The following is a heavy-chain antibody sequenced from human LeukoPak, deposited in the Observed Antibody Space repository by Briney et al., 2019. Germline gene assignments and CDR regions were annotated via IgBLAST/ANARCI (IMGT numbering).Heavy chain of an antibody. CDR2: ISCSGGST. CDR1: GFTFSSYA. Sequence: PGGSLRLSCAASGFTFSSYAMIWVRQAPGKGLEWVSAISCSGGSTYYADSVKGRFTISRDNCKNTLYLQINSLRAEDTAVYYCAKVNHRFYYFDYWGQGTLVTVSS. D-gene: IGHD3-16*02. V-gene: IGHV3-23*01. J-gene: IGHJ4*02. CDR3: AKVNHRFYYFDY.